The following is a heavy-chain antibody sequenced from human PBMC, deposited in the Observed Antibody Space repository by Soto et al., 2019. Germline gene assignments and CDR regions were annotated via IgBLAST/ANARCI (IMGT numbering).Heavy chain of an antibody. J-gene: IGHJ4*02. D-gene: IGHD6-19*01. Sequence: QVQLVQSGAEVKKPGASVKVSCKASGYSFTSYGISWVRQAPGQGLEWMGWISAYNGNTKYAQKLQGGVTMTTDASTSTDYMELRSLRSDDTAVYYCARDLAVAVIDYWGQGTLVTVSS. V-gene: IGHV1-18*01. CDR2: ISAYNGNT. CDR3: ARDLAVAVIDY. CDR1: GYSFTSYG.